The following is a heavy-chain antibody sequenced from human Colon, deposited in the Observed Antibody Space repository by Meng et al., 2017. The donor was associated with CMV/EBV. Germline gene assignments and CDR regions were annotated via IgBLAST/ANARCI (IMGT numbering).Heavy chain of an antibody. CDR2: IFHSGAS. V-gene: IGHV4-4*01. CDR1: HGSLPGTTW. D-gene: IGHD3-16*01. J-gene: IGHJ4*02. Sequence: LSLTCVVSHGSLPGTTWWNWVLHPPGRGLEWLGEIFHSGASNYNPSLKSRATISIDNSKNQFSLRLTSVTVADTAVYFCAAPPAGLWGQGVLVTVSS. CDR3: AAPPAGL.